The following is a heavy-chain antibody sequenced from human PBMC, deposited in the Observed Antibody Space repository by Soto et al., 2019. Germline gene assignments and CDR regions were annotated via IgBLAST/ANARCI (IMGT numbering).Heavy chain of an antibody. CDR2: INAGNGNT. V-gene: IGHV1-3*05. Sequence: QVQLVQSGAEEKKPGASVKVSCKASGYTFXXXXXXXXXXXXXXXLEWMGWINAGNGNTKYSQKFQGRVTITRDTXXXXXXXXXXXXXXXXXXXXXXXXXXXXXXXLDYWGQGTLVTVSS. CDR1: GYTFXXXX. CDR3: XXXXXXXXXLDY. J-gene: IGHJ4*02.